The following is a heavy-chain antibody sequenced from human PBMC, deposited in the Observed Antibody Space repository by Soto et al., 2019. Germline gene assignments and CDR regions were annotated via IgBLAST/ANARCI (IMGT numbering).Heavy chain of an antibody. CDR1: GGSISSGNIY. CDR2: IYYTGST. D-gene: IGHD3-10*01. CDR3: ARVTLVRGVMADY. Sequence: QVQLQESGPGVVRPSQILSLTCTVSGGSISSGNIYWSWIRQPPGKGLEWIGYIYYTGSTYYNPSLTSRVTISVTPSKNQFSLTLTSVTAADTAIYYCARVTLVRGVMADYWGQGTLVTVSS. J-gene: IGHJ4*02. V-gene: IGHV4-30-4*01.